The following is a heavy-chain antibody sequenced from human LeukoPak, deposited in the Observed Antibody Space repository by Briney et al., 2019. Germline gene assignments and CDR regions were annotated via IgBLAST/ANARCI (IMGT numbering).Heavy chain of an antibody. CDR3: ARYGHMVRGVPFDY. D-gene: IGHD3-10*01. V-gene: IGHV4-30-2*01. CDR2: IYHSGST. CDR1: GGSISSGGYY. Sequence: SQTLSLTCTVSGGSISSGGYYWSWIRQPPGKGLEWIGYIYHSGSTYYNPSLKSRVTISVDTSKNQFSLKLSSVTAADTAVYYCARYGHMVRGVPFDYWGQGTLVTVSS. J-gene: IGHJ4*02.